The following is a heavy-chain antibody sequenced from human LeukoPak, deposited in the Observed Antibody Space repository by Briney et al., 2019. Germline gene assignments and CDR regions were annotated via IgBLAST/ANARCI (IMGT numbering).Heavy chain of an antibody. D-gene: IGHD5-18*01. CDR3: ARARGYGYLNWFDP. CDR2: IYYSGST. Sequence: SETLSLTCTVSGGSITISSYYWAWIRQPPGKGLEWIGSIYYSGSTYYNPSLRSRVTISVDTSKNQFSLKLSSVTAADTAVYYCARARGYGYLNWFDPWGQGTLVTVSS. CDR1: GGSITISSYY. V-gene: IGHV4-39*01. J-gene: IGHJ5*02.